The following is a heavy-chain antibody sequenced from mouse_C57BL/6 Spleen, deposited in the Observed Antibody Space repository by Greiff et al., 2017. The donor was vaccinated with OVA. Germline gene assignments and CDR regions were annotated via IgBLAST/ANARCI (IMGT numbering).Heavy chain of an antibody. D-gene: IGHD4-1*01. CDR2: FYPGSGSI. CDR3: ARHEEERELGRDYYAMDY. V-gene: IGHV1-62-2*01. Sequence: QVQLQQSGAELVKPGASVKLSCKASGYTFTEYTIHWVKQRSGQGLEWIGWFYPGSGSIKYNEKFKDKATLTADKSSSTVYMELSRLTSEDSAVYFCARHEEERELGRDYYAMDYWGQGTSVTVSS. J-gene: IGHJ4*01. CDR1: GYTFTEYT.